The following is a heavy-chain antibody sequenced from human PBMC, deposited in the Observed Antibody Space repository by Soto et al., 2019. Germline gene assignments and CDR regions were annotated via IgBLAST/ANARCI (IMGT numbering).Heavy chain of an antibody. D-gene: IGHD1-7*01. CDR1: GYTFTSYG. CDR2: ISAYNGNT. V-gene: IGHV1-18*04. J-gene: IGHJ3*02. Sequence: EASVQVSCKASGYTFTSYGISWVRQAPGQGLEWMGWISAYNGNTNYAQKLQGRVTMTTDTSTSTAYMELRSLRSDDTAVYYCARPPFGNYADAFDIWGQGTMVTVAS. CDR3: ARPPFGNYADAFDI.